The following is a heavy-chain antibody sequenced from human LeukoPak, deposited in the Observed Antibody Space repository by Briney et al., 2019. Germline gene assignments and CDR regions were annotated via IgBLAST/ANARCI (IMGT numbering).Heavy chain of an antibody. J-gene: IGHJ3*02. V-gene: IGHV1-8*01. Sequence: GASVKVSCKASGYTYTNYAITWVRQATGQGLEWMGWMNPNSGNTGYAQKFQGRVTMTRNTSISTAYMELSSLRSEDTAVYYCARALFDSRSVDIWGQGTMVTVSS. CDR2: MNPNSGNT. CDR1: GYTYTNYA. D-gene: IGHD3-22*01. CDR3: ARALFDSRSVDI.